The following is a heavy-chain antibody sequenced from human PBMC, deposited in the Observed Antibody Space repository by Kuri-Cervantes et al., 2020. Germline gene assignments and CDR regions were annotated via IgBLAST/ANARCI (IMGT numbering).Heavy chain of an antibody. CDR3: ARRFYSSGWPVFDF. CDR1: GGSFSGHY. Sequence: SETLSLTCAVYGGSFSGHYWTWIRQPPGKGLEWIGEINHSGSTNYNPSLKSRVTISVDTSKNQFSLKLTSVTTADTALYYCARRFYSSGWPVFDFWGQGSLVTVSS. J-gene: IGHJ4*02. CDR2: INHSGST. D-gene: IGHD6-19*01. V-gene: IGHV4-34*01.